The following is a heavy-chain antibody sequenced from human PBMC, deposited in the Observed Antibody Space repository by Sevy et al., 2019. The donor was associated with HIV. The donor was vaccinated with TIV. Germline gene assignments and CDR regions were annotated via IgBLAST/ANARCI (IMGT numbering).Heavy chain of an antibody. Sequence: ASVKVSCKASGYTFTGYYMHWVRQAPGQGLEWMGWINPNSGSTNYAQKFQGRVTMTRDTSISTAYMELSRLRSDDTAVYYCARVGGCSSTSCYWYFDLWGRGTLVTVSS. D-gene: IGHD2-2*01. CDR3: ARVGGCSSTSCYWYFDL. CDR2: INPNSGST. V-gene: IGHV1-2*02. J-gene: IGHJ2*01. CDR1: GYTFTGYY.